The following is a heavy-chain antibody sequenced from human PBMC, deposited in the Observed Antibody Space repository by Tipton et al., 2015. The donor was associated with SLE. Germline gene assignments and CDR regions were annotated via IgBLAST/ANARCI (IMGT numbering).Heavy chain of an antibody. Sequence: GSLRLSCAASGFTVSGTYMTWVRQTPGKGLEWVSVIYSDGSTFYADSVKGRFTVSRDNVKNTLSLQMNSLRTEDTAVYYCTRRVTTFRVSWGQGTPVTVSS. CDR2: IYSDGST. D-gene: IGHD2/OR15-2a*01. V-gene: IGHV3-66*02. J-gene: IGHJ4*02. CDR3: TRRVTTFRVS. CDR1: GFTVSGTY.